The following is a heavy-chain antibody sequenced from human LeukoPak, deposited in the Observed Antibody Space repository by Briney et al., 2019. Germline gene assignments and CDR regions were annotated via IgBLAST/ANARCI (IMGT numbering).Heavy chain of an antibody. Sequence: GASVKVSCKASGYPFTDYYMHWVRQAPGQGLEWMGWINPNSGGTKYAQKFQGRVTMTRDTSISTAYMELSRLRSDDTAVYYCATEVTDWGQGTLVTVSS. CDR3: ATEVTD. V-gene: IGHV1-2*02. CDR2: INPNSGGT. J-gene: IGHJ4*02. D-gene: IGHD5-18*01. CDR1: GYPFTDYY.